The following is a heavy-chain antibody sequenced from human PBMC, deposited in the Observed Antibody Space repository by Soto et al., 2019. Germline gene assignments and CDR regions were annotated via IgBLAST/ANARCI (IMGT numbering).Heavy chain of an antibody. J-gene: IGHJ6*02. CDR2: IYYSGST. CDR3: ARVKLAERSSYYYYYGMDV. Sequence: SETLSLTCTVSGGSISSYYWSWIRQPPGKGLEWIGYIYYSGSTNYNPSLKSRVTISVDTSKNQFSLKLSSVTAADTAVYYCARVKLAERSSYYYYYGMDVWGQGTTVTSP. D-gene: IGHD1-26*01. CDR1: GGSISSYY. V-gene: IGHV4-59*01.